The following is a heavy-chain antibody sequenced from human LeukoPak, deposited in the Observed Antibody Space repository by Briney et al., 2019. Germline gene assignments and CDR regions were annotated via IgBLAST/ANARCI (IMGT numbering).Heavy chain of an antibody. CDR1: GFTLSSYW. CDR3: ARENTMVRGVINPLDY. Sequence: GGSLRLSCTASGFTLSSYWMAWVRQAPGKGLEWVANIKQDGREIEYLDSVKGRFTVSRDNAKNSLYLHMRSLGAEDTAVYYCARENTMVRGVINPLDYWGQGTLVTVSS. J-gene: IGHJ4*02. V-gene: IGHV3-7*01. D-gene: IGHD3-10*01. CDR2: IKQDGREI.